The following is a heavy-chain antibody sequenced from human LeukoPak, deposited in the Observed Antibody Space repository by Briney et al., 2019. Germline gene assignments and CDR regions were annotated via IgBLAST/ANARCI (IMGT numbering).Heavy chain of an antibody. CDR2: INHSGST. J-gene: IGHJ4*02. D-gene: IGHD2-2*01. V-gene: IGHV4-34*01. CDR3: ARGAGIPAAISDY. CDR1: GGSFSGYY. Sequence: SETLSLTCAVYGGSFSGYYWSWIRQPPGKGLEWIGEINHSGSTNYNPSLKSRVTISVDTSKNQFSLKLSPVTAADTAVYYCARGAGIPAAISDYWGQGTLVTVSS.